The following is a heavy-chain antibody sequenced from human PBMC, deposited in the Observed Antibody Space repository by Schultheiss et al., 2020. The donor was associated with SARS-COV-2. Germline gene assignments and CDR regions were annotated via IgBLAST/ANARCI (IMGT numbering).Heavy chain of an antibody. CDR3: ARVAMTTVTELDY. V-gene: IGHV3-21*01. Sequence: GSLRLSCAASGFSFRSYTMNWVRQAPGKGLEWVSSISSSSTYIHYADSLKGRFTISRDNAKNSLYLQMNSLRAEDTAVYYCARVAMTTVTELDYWGQGTLVTVSS. CDR1: GFSFRSYT. D-gene: IGHD4-17*01. J-gene: IGHJ4*02. CDR2: ISSSSTYI.